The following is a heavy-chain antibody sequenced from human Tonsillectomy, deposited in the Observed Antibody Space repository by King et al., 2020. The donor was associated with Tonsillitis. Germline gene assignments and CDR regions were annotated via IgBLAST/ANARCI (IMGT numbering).Heavy chain of an antibody. CDR3: ARRGAEIPIDAFDI. V-gene: IGHV4-39*01. J-gene: IGHJ3*02. Sequence: LQLQESGPGLVKPSETLSLTCTVSGGSISSSGYYWAWIRQAPGKGLEWIGSIYNSGDTYYNPSLKSRLSVDTSKNQFSLKVSSVTATDTAVYYCARRGAEIPIDAFDIWGQGTMVTVSS. CDR2: IYNSGDT. D-gene: IGHD4/OR15-4a*01. CDR1: GGSISSSGYY.